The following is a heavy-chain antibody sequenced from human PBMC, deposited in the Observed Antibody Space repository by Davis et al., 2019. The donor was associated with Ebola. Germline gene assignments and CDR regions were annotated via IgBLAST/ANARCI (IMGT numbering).Heavy chain of an antibody. V-gene: IGHV4-39*01. CDR1: GGSISSSSYY. Sequence: SETLSLTCTVPGGSISSSSYYWGWIRQPPGKGLEWIGSIYYSGSTYYNPSLKSRVTISVDTSKNQFSLKLSSVTAADTAVYYCARTGTGEDFDYWGQGTLVTVSS. D-gene: IGHD7-27*01. J-gene: IGHJ4*02. CDR3: ARTGTGEDFDY. CDR2: IYYSGST.